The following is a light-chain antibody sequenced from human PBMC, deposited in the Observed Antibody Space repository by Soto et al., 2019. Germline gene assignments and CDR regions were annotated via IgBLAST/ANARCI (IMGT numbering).Light chain of an antibody. CDR2: DVT. V-gene: IGLV2-14*01. Sequence: QSALTQPASVSRTPGQSITIACTGTSSDVGGYNFVSWYQQHPGKAPKLMIYDVTIRPSGVSSRFSGSKSGNTASLTISGLQAEDEADYYCSSYTSSSTLVFGTGTKVTVL. J-gene: IGLJ1*01. CDR3: SSYTSSSTLV. CDR1: SSDVGGYNF.